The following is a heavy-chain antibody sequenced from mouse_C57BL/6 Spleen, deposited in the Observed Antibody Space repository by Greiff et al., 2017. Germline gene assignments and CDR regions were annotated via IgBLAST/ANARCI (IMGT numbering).Heavy chain of an antibody. Sequence: VQLQQPGAELFKPGASVKLSCKASGYTFTSYWMHWVKQRPGRGLEWIGRIDPNSGGTKYNEKFKSKATLTVDKPSSTAYMQLSSLTSEDSAVYYCARGQLRPDYYAMDYWGQGTSVTVSS. D-gene: IGHD3-2*02. CDR1: GYTFTSYW. V-gene: IGHV1-72*01. CDR2: IDPNSGGT. CDR3: ARGQLRPDYYAMDY. J-gene: IGHJ4*01.